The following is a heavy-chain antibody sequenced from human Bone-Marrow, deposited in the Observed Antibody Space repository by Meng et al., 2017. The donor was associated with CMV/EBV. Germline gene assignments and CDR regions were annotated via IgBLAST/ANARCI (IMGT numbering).Heavy chain of an antibody. J-gene: IGHJ4*02. V-gene: IGHV4-61*05. D-gene: IGHD4-17*01. Sequence: SETLSLTCTVSGGSISSSSYYWGWIRQPPGKGLEWIGYIYYSGSTNYNPSLKSRVTISVDTSKNQFSLKLSSVTAADTAVYYCARGGYGDYEYDYWGQGTLVTVSS. CDR1: GGSISSSSYY. CDR2: IYYSGST. CDR3: ARGGYGDYEYDY.